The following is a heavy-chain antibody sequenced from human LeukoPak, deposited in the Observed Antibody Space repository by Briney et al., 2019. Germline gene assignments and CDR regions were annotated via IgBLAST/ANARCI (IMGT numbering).Heavy chain of an antibody. CDR2: ISGYNGNT. CDR1: GYTFTSYG. J-gene: IGHJ5*02. V-gene: IGHV1-18*01. CDR3: ARDGRHRYYYDSSGFYGSWFDP. D-gene: IGHD3-22*01. Sequence: ASVKVSCKASGYTFTSYGIGWVRQAPGQGVEGRGWISGYNGNTKNAQKLQGRVTMTTDTSTSTAYMELRRLRWEDTAVYYCARDGRHRYYYDSSGFYGSWFDPWGQGTLVTVSS.